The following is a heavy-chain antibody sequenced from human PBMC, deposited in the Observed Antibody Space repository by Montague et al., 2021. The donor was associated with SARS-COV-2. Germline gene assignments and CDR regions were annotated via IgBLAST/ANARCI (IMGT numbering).Heavy chain of an antibody. J-gene: IGHJ3*02. CDR1: RFTFSSYS. CDR2: ISGSSSYI. Sequence: SLRLSCAASRFTFSSYSMNWVRQAPGKGLEWVSSISGSSSYIYYADSVKGRFTISRDNAKNSLYLRMNSLRAEDTAVYYCARDERGYSYGYPFDIWGQGTMVTVSS. D-gene: IGHD5-18*01. CDR3: ARDERGYSYGYPFDI. V-gene: IGHV3-21*01.